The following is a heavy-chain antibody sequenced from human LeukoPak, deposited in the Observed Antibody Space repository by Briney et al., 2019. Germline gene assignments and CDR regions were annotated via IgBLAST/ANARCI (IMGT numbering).Heavy chain of an antibody. Sequence: ASVKVSCKASGYTFTRYDINWVRQATGQGLEWMGWMNPNSGNTGYVQKFQGRITMTRNTSINTAYMELSSLRSEDTAVYYCARGGYIYGFGSDYWGQGTLVTVSS. CDR1: GYTFTRYD. V-gene: IGHV1-8*01. CDR2: MNPNSGNT. J-gene: IGHJ4*02. CDR3: ARGGYIYGFGSDY. D-gene: IGHD5-18*01.